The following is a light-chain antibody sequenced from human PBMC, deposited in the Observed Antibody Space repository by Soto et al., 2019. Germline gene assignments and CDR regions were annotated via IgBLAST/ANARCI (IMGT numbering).Light chain of an antibody. CDR1: QSLLDSDDGNTY. Sequence: IVMTQTPLSLPVTPGEPASISCRSSQSLLDSDDGNTYLDWYLQKPGQSPQLLIYTVSYRASGVPDRFSGSGSGTAFTLKISRVEAEDVGVYYCMQRIDFPYTFGKGTKVDIK. V-gene: IGKV2-40*01. J-gene: IGKJ2*01. CDR2: TVS. CDR3: MQRIDFPYT.